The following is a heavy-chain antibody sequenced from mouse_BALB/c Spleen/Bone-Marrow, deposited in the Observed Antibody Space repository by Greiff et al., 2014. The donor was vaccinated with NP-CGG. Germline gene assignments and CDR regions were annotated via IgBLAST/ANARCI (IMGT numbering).Heavy chain of an antibody. CDR2: IYPGDGDT. Sequence: VQLQESGAELARPGASVKLSCKASGYTFTSYWMRWVKQRPGQGLEWIGAIYPGDGDTRYTQKFKGKATLTADKSSSTAYMQLSSLASEDSAVYYCARGDYDYDDWFAYWGQGTLVTVSA. CDR1: GYTFTSYW. CDR3: ARGDYDYDDWFAY. V-gene: IGHV1-87*01. D-gene: IGHD2-4*01. J-gene: IGHJ3*01.